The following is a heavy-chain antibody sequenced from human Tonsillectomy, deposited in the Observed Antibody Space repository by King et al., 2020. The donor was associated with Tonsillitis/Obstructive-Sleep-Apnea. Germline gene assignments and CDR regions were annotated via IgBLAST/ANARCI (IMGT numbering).Heavy chain of an antibody. D-gene: IGHD1-26*01. V-gene: IGHV1-18*01. Sequence: QLVQSGAEVKKPGASVKVSCKASGYTFTTYGICWVRQAPGQGLEWMGWISAYNGNTNYAQKYQGRVTMTADTSTNTAYMELRSLRSDDTAVYYCATSGRYRLKAVNNWFDPWGPGTLVTVSS. CDR2: ISAYNGNT. CDR1: GYTFTTYG. CDR3: ATSGRYRLKAVNNWFDP. J-gene: IGHJ5*02.